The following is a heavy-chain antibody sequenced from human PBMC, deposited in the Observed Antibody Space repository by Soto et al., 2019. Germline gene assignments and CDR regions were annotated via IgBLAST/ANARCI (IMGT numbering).Heavy chain of an antibody. J-gene: IGHJ6*02. D-gene: IGHD4-17*01. V-gene: IGHV3-74*01. CDR2: INSDGSST. Sequence: PGGSLRLSCAASGFTFSSYWMHWVRQAPGKGLVWVSRINSDGSSTSHADSVKGRFTISRDNAKDTLYLQMNSLRAEDTAVYYCAAADDYGDYNEGYYYYGMDVWGQGTTVTVSS. CDR3: AAADDYGDYNEGYYYYGMDV. CDR1: GFTFSSYW.